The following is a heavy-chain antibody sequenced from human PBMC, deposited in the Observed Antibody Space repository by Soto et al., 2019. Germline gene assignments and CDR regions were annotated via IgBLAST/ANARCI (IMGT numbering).Heavy chain of an antibody. CDR1: GGSLSSGSYY. CDR3: ARHLYDKHYWSY. Sequence: SETLSLTCTVSGGSLSSGSYYWGWIRQPPGKELEWIGSIYYSGSTYYHPSFKSRVIISVDTSKNQFSLKLSSVTAADTAVYYCARHLYDKHYWSYWGQGTQVTVSS. J-gene: IGHJ1*01. D-gene: IGHD3-9*01. V-gene: IGHV4-39*01. CDR2: IYYSGST.